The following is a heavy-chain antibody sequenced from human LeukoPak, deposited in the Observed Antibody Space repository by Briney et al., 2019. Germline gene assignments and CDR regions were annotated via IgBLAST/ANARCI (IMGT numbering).Heavy chain of an antibody. D-gene: IGHD6-6*01. CDR3: ATADYSSSYIDY. CDR2: FDPEDGET. CDR1: GYTLTELS. Sequence: ASVKASCKVSGYTLTELSMHWVRQAPGKGLEWMGGFDPEDGETIYAQKFQGRVTMTEDTSTDTAYMELSSLRSEDTAVYYCATADYSSSYIDYWGQGTLVTVSS. V-gene: IGHV1-24*01. J-gene: IGHJ4*02.